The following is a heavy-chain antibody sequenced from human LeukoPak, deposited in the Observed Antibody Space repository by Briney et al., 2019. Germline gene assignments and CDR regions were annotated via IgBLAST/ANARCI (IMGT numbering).Heavy chain of an antibody. Sequence: GESLKISCKGSGYSFTCYWIGWVRQMPGKGLEWMGIIYPGDSDTRYSPSFQGQVTISADKSISTAYLQWSSLKASDTAMYYCARQGSSGWLNWYFDLWGRGTLVTVSS. V-gene: IGHV5-51*01. J-gene: IGHJ2*01. D-gene: IGHD6-19*01. CDR2: IYPGDSDT. CDR1: GYSFTCYW. CDR3: ARQGSSGWLNWYFDL.